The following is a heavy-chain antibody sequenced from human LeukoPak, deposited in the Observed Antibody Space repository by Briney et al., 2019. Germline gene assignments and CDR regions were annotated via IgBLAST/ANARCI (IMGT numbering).Heavy chain of an antibody. D-gene: IGHD3-16*02. V-gene: IGHV4-59*12. CDR2: IYYSGST. J-gene: IGHJ3*02. CDR1: GGSISSYY. Sequence: PSETLSLTCTVSGGSISSYYWSWIRQPPGKGLEWIGYIYYSGSTNYNPSLKSRVTISVDTSKNQFSLKLTSVTAADTAVYYCARDQGSYRPPSNLLDAFDIWGQGTMVTVSS. CDR3: ARDQGSYRPPSNLLDAFDI.